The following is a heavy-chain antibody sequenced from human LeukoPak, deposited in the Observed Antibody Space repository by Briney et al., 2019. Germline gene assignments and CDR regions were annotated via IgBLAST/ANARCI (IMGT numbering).Heavy chain of an antibody. CDR1: GYTFTSYD. V-gene: IGHV1-8*01. D-gene: IGHD2-15*01. CDR2: MNPNSGNT. Sequence: ASVKVSCKASGYTFTSYDINWVRQATGQGLEWMGWMNPNSGNTGYAQKFQGRVTMTRNTSISTAYMELSSLRSEDTAVYYCARAGYCSGGSCYSGAGYYYYMDVWGKGTTVTISS. CDR3: ARAGYCSGGSCYSGAGYYYYMDV. J-gene: IGHJ6*03.